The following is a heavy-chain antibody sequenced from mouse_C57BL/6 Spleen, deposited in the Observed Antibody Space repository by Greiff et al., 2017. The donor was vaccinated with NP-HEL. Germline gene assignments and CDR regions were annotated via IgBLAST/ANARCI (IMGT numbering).Heavy chain of an antibody. CDR1: GYAFSSYW. V-gene: IGHV1-80*01. CDR3: ARSGSNYLAY. CDR2: IYPGDGDT. J-gene: IGHJ3*01. Sequence: QVQLKESGAELVKPGASVKISCKASGYAFSSYWMNWVKQRPGKGLEWIGQIYPGDGDTNYNGKFKGKATLTADKSSSTAYMQLSSLTSEDSAVYFCARSGSNYLAYWGQGTLVTVSA. D-gene: IGHD2-5*01.